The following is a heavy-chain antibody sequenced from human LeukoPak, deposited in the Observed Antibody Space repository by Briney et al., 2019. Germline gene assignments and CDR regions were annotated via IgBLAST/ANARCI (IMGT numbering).Heavy chain of an antibody. Sequence: PGGSLRLSCAASGFTFSSHWMGWVRQAPGKGLEWVANINQDGSEKYYVDSVKGRFTISRDNAKNSLYLQMNSLRAEDTAVYYCARDGAAAGIYFDQWGQGTLVTVSS. CDR1: GFTFSSHW. CDR2: INQDGSEK. CDR3: ARDGAAAGIYFDQ. D-gene: IGHD6-13*01. J-gene: IGHJ4*02. V-gene: IGHV3-7*01.